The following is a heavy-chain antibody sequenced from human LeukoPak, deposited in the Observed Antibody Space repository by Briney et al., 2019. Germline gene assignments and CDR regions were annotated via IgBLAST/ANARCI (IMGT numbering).Heavy chain of an antibody. J-gene: IGHJ4*02. CDR3: ARRGDILTDYAFDY. CDR2: IYYSGTT. V-gene: IGHV4-39*01. D-gene: IGHD3-9*01. Sequence: PSETLSLTCSVSGGSINSNSHHWDWIRQAPGKGLEWIGNIYYSGTTSYNPSLKSRVTISVDTSKNQFSLRLSSVTAADTAVYHCARRGDILTDYAFDYWGQGTLVTVSS. CDR1: GGSINSNSHH.